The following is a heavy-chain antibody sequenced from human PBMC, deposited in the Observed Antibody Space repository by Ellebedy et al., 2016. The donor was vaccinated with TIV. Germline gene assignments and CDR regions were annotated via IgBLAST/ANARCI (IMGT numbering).Heavy chain of an antibody. D-gene: IGHD2-21*02. CDR2: INGSGDST. CDR3: LVVTAPEDAFDI. V-gene: IGHV3-23*01. J-gene: IGHJ3*02. Sequence: PGGSLRLSCAASGFTFSRHAMNWVRQAPGKGLEWVSRINGSGDSTNYADSVKGRFTISRDNSKNTLYLKMNSLRAEDTAVYYCLVVTAPEDAFDIWGQGTMVTVSS. CDR1: GFTFSRHA.